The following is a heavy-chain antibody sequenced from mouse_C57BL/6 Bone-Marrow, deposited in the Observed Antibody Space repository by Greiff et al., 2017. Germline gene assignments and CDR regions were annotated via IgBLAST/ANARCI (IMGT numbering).Heavy chain of an antibody. CDR1: GFNIKDDY. CDR2: IDPENGDT. V-gene: IGHV14-4*01. J-gene: IGHJ4*01. D-gene: IGHD1-1*01. Sequence: VQLKQSGAELVRPGASVKLSCTASGFNIKDDYMHWVKQRPEQGLEWIGWIDPENGDTEYASKFQGKATITADTSSNTAYLQLSSLTSEDTAVYYCTTYSGSIDDAMDYWGQGTTVTVSS. CDR3: TTYSGSIDDAMDY.